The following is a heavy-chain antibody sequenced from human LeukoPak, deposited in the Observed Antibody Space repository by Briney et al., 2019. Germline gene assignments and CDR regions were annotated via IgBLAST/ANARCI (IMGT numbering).Heavy chain of an antibody. Sequence: ASVKVSCKASGGTFSSYAISWVRQAPGQGLEWMGGIIPIFGTANYAQKFQGRVTITRNTSISTAYMELSSLRSEDTAVYYCAREAARYDAFDIWGQGTMVTVSS. D-gene: IGHD6-6*01. CDR3: AREAARYDAFDI. V-gene: IGHV1-69*05. CDR2: IIPIFGTA. J-gene: IGHJ3*02. CDR1: GGTFSSYA.